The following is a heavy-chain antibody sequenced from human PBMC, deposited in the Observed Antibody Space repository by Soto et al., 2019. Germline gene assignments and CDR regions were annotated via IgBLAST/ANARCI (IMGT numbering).Heavy chain of an antibody. Sequence: GGALRVSCAASGFTFISYAMHWVRQAPGKGLEWVAVISYDGSNKYYADSVKGRFTISRDNSKNTLYLQMNSLRAEDTAVYYCARGYCSGGSCTYFDYWGQGTLVTVS. J-gene: IGHJ4*02. V-gene: IGHV3-30-3*01. CDR3: ARGYCSGGSCTYFDY. D-gene: IGHD2-15*01. CDR1: GFTFISYA. CDR2: ISYDGSNK.